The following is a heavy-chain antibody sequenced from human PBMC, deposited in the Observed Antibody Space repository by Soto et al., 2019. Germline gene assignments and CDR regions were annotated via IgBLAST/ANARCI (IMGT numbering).Heavy chain of an antibody. CDR3: AKGRYGFGYSSSWYFDY. CDR1: GFTFSSYA. J-gene: IGHJ4*02. V-gene: IGHV3-23*01. CDR2: ISGSGGST. Sequence: GGSLRLSCAASGFTFSSYAMSWVRQAPGKGLEWVSAISGSGGSTYYADSVKGRFTISRDNSKNTLYLQMNSLRAEDTAVYYCAKGRYGFGYSSSWYFDYWGQGTLVTVSS. D-gene: IGHD6-13*01.